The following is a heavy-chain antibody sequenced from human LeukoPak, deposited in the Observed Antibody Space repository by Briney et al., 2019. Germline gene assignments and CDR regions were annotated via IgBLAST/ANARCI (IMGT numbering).Heavy chain of an antibody. D-gene: IGHD2-15*01. J-gene: IGHJ1*01. CDR3: ARVMVVAGNGGYFLY. V-gene: IGHV1-69*13. CDR2: IIPIFGST. CDR1: GGSLSSFA. Sequence: SVKVSCKASGGSLSSFALNWVRQTPGQGLEWMGGIIPIFGSTNYAQKFQVRVTINADESTNTAYMELNSLRSEDTGVYYCARVMVVAGNGGYFLYWGQGTLVTVSS.